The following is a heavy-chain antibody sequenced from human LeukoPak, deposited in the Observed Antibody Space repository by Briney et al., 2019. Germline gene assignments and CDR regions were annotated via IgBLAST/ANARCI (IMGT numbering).Heavy chain of an antibody. CDR1: GFTFSTYA. CDR3: VRDPSNSGWAFDY. Sequence: GGSLRLSCAESGFTFSTYAMRWVPQAPGKGLEGVVMIWYNGKNKHHADSVKGRFTISRDHATNTLDLQMNSLTADDTAVYYCVRDPSNSGWAFDYWGEGTLVTVSS. CDR2: IWYNGKNK. D-gene: IGHD6-19*01. V-gene: IGHV3-33*01. J-gene: IGHJ4*02.